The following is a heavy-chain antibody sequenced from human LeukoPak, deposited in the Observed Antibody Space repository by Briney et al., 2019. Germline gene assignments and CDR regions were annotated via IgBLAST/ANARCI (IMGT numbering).Heavy chain of an antibody. J-gene: IGHJ4*02. D-gene: IGHD4/OR15-4a*01. Sequence: GGSLRLSCAASGFTFSSYSMNWVRQAPGKGLEWVSSISSSSSYIYYADSVKGRFTISRDNAKNSLYLQMNSLRAEDTAVYYCAKDSTSSADYYFDYWGQGTLVTVSS. CDR2: ISSSSSYI. CDR3: AKDSTSSADYYFDY. CDR1: GFTFSSYS. V-gene: IGHV3-21*04.